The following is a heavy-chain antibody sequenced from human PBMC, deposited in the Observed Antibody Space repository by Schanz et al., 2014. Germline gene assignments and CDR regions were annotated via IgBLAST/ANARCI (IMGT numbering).Heavy chain of an antibody. J-gene: IGHJ4*02. D-gene: IGHD3-10*01. CDR3: ARVPYGSGSYWDY. CDR2: IATSSSTR. Sequence: EVRLVESGGGLVQPGGSLRLSCEASGFDFNSYSMNWVRQVPGKGLEWLSYIATSSSTRHYADSVKGRFTISRDNSKNTLYLQMNSLRADDTAVYYCARVPYGSGSYWDYWGQGTLVTVSS. CDR1: GFDFNSYS. V-gene: IGHV3-48*04.